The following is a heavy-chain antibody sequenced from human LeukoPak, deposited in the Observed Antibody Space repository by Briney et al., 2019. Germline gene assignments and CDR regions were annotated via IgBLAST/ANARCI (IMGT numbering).Heavy chain of an antibody. V-gene: IGHV3-48*01. CDR2: ISSSSSTI. D-gene: IGHD2-8*01. CDR1: GFSFTSYA. J-gene: IGHJ4*02. Sequence: GGSLRLSCAASGFSFTSYALNWVRQAPGKGLEWVSYISSSSSTIYYADSVKGRFTISRDSAKNSLYLQMNSLRAEDTAVYYCARNTNGVCCPIDYWGQGTLVTVSS. CDR3: ARNTNGVCCPIDY.